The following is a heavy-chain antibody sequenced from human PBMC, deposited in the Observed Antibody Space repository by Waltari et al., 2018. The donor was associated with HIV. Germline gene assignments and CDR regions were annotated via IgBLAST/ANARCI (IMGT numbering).Heavy chain of an antibody. V-gene: IGHV1-18*01. Sequence: QVHLVQSGAELRKPGASVTVSCEASGYNFTNYGITWVRQAPGQGLEWMGWISGYNGDTKYAQKVRGGVTMTTDTSTSTAYLEMGSLRFDDTAVYYCARDHYYGSSGYYSDYWGQGTLVTVSS. J-gene: IGHJ4*02. CDR2: ISGYNGDT. CDR3: ARDHYYGSSGYYSDY. D-gene: IGHD3-22*01. CDR1: GYNFTNYG.